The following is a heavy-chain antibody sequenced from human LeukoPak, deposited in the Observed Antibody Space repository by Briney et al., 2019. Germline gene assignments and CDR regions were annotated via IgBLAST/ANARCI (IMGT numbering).Heavy chain of an antibody. CDR1: GGTFSSYA. CDR3: ARGSSYYDFRSGFDY. D-gene: IGHD3-3*01. Sequence: SVKVSCKASGGTFSSYAISWVRQAPGQGLEWMGGIIPIFGTANYAQKFQGRVTITTDESTSTAYMELSSLRSEDTAVYYCARGSSYYDFRSGFDYWGQGTLVTVSS. V-gene: IGHV1-69*05. J-gene: IGHJ4*02. CDR2: IIPIFGTA.